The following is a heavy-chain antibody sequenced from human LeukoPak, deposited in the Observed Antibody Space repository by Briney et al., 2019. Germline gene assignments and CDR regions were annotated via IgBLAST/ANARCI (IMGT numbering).Heavy chain of an antibody. Sequence: SETLSLTCAENGGSFTGYYWSWIRQFPGKGLEWIGEINHSGSTNYNSFLKGRLTISVNTSKNQLSLKLSAVTAADTAIYYCARGGYGPGSHYKYWGQGTLVTVSS. CDR2: INHSGST. CDR1: GGSFTGYY. J-gene: IGHJ4*02. V-gene: IGHV4-34*01. D-gene: IGHD3-10*01. CDR3: ARGGYGPGSHYKY.